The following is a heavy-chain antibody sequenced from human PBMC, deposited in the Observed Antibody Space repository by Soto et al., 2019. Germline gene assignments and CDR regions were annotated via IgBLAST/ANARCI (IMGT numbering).Heavy chain of an antibody. CDR3: ASYDILTGDSQPPDV. D-gene: IGHD3-9*01. Sequence: SVKVSCKASGGTFSSYTISCVRQAPGQGLEWMGRIIPILSIANYAQKFQGRVTITADKSTSTAYMELSSLRSEDTAVYYCASYDILTGDSQPPDVWGKGTTVTVSS. CDR1: GGTFSSYT. J-gene: IGHJ6*04. CDR2: IIPILSIA. V-gene: IGHV1-69*02.